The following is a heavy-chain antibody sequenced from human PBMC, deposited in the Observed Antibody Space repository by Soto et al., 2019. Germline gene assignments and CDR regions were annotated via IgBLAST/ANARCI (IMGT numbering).Heavy chain of an antibody. CDR1: GFTFSKYG. Sequence: QVQLVESGGGVVQPGRSLRLSCAASGFTFSKYGIHWVRQPPGKGLEWVASISNDGSSKYYGDSVQGRFIVSRDNSKNTLSLQMNILRGEDTAIYYCARDNSCYDFFRCTFYGMDAWGQGTTVTVSS. J-gene: IGHJ6*02. CDR2: ISNDGSSK. V-gene: IGHV3-30*03. CDR3: ARDNSCYDFFRCTFYGMDA. D-gene: IGHD5-12*01.